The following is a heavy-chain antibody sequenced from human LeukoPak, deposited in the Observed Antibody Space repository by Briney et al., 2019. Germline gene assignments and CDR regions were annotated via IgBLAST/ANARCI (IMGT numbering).Heavy chain of an antibody. CDR2: IIPVFDIK. CDR1: GGSLRTYG. V-gene: IGHV1-69*04. Sequence: VPSLKVSCKSSGGSLRTYGISWVRQAPGQGLEWMGRIIPVFDIKFYSEKLQGRVTIAADTSTSTVYMELTGLRSEDTAVYYCARDDDTNYFEYWGQGTLVCVSS. CDR3: ARDDDTNYFEY. D-gene: IGHD2-8*01. J-gene: IGHJ4*02.